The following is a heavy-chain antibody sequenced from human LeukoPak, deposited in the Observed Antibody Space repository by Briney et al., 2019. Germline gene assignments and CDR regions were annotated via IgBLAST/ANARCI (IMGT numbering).Heavy chain of an antibody. CDR3: AKAAATGSGYYFEY. CDR2: ITDSGGNA. V-gene: IGHV3-23*01. D-gene: IGHD6-13*01. Sequence: GGSLRLSCTASGFTFSNYAMSWVRQAPGKGLEWVSTITDSGGNAYYADSVKGRFTIPRDNSKSTLYLQMNSLRPEDAAVYYCAKAAATGSGYYFEYWGQEPWSPSPQ. CDR1: GFTFSNYA. J-gene: IGHJ4*01.